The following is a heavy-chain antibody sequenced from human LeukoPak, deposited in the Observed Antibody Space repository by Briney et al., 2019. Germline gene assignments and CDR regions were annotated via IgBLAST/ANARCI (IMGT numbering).Heavy chain of an antibody. CDR1: GFTFSSYA. D-gene: IGHD4-11*01. Sequence: GSMRLSCAASGFTFSSYAMSWIRQPPGKGLEWIGEINHTGSTNYNPSLKSRVTISVDTSKNQFSLRLRSATAADTAVYYCARAVGLGYSNMDVWGQGTTVAVSS. CDR2: INHTGST. CDR3: ARAVGLGYSNMDV. J-gene: IGHJ6*02. V-gene: IGHV4-34*01.